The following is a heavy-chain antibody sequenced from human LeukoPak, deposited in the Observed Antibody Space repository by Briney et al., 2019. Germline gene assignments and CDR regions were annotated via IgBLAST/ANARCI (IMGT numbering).Heavy chain of an antibody. CDR2: VNPNSGNT. V-gene: IGHV1-8*01. CDR3: ASLTAMVISAFDI. Sequence: ASVKVSCKASGYTFTSYDINWVRQATGQGLEWMGWVNPNSGNTGYAQKFQGRVTMTRNTSISTAYMELSRLRSDDTAVYYCASLTAMVISAFDIWGQGTMVTVSS. J-gene: IGHJ3*02. D-gene: IGHD5-18*01. CDR1: GYTFTSYD.